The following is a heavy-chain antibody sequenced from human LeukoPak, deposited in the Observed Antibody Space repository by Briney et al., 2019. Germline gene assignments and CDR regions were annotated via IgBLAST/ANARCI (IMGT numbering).Heavy chain of an antibody. CDR1: GFTFSSYR. D-gene: IGHD1-7*01. V-gene: IGHV3-48*01. J-gene: IGHJ4*02. CDR3: ARSSRELGGYAPWELMPPFDY. CDR2: ISSSSSSTI. Sequence: GGSLRLSCAASGFTFSSYRMNWVRQAPGKGLEWVSYISSSSSSTIYYADSVKGRFTISRDNAKNPLYLQMNSLRAEDTAVYYCARSSRELGGYAPWELMPPFDYWGQGTLVTVSS.